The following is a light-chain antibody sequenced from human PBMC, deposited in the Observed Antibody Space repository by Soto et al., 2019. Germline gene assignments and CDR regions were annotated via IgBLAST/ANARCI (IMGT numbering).Light chain of an antibody. CDR3: QSHDSSLSGYV. Sequence: QPVLTQPPSVSGAPGQRVTISCTGSSSNIGAGYDVHWYQQFPGTAPKLLIYGNSNRPSGVPDRFSGSKSGTSASLAITGLQVEDEADYYCQSHDSSLSGYVFGTGTKLTVL. CDR1: SSNIGAGYD. J-gene: IGLJ1*01. CDR2: GNS. V-gene: IGLV1-40*01.